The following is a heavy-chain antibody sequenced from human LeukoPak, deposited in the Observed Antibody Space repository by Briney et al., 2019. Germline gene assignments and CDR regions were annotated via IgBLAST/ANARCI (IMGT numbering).Heavy chain of an antibody. CDR1: GYTFTGYY. CDR3: ARSGSSGARAHFQH. V-gene: IGHV1-2*02. J-gene: IGHJ1*01. CDR2: INPNSGGT. Sequence: GASVKVSCKASGYTFTGYYMHWVRQAPGQGLEWMGWINPNSGGTNYAQEFQGRVTMTRDTSISTAYMELSRLRSDDTAVYYCARSGSSGARAHFQHWGQGTLVTVSS. D-gene: IGHD6-19*01.